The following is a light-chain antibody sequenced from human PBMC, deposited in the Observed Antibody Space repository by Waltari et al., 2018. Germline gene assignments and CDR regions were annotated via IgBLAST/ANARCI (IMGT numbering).Light chain of an antibody. CDR2: SNN. Sequence: QSVLTQPPSASGTPGQRVTISCSGSSSNIGSNTVNWYQQLPGTAPKLLTYSNNQRPSGVPDRFSGSKSCTSASLAISGLQPEDEADYYCAAWDDSLNGSIYVFGTGTRVTVL. CDR3: AAWDDSLNGSIYV. J-gene: IGLJ1*01. V-gene: IGLV1-44*01. CDR1: SSNIGSNT.